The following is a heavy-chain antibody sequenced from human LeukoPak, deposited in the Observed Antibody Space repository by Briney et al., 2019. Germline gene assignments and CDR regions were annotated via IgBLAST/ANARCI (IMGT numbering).Heavy chain of an antibody. D-gene: IGHD6-19*01. J-gene: IGHJ4*02. CDR3: AKDLGPGYSSAWLAN. CDR2: ISNDGSSK. Sequence: PGRSLRLSCAASGFTFSTYGMHWVRQAPGKGLEWVAVISNDGSSKYYADFVRGRFTISRDNSKNTLYLQMNSLRAEDTAVYYCAKDLGPGYSSAWLANWGQGTLVTVSS. V-gene: IGHV3-30*18. CDR1: GFTFSTYG.